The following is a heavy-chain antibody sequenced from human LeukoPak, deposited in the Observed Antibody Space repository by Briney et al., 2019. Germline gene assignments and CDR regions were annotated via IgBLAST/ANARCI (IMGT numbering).Heavy chain of an antibody. D-gene: IGHD5-18*01. CDR1: GGSFSNYY. CDR3: ARGRSWIQLWGYYYYMDV. Sequence: PSETLSLTCAVYGGSFSNYYWNWIRQPPGKGLEWIGEINHSGSTNYNPSLKSRVTISVDTSKNQFSLKLSSVTAADTAVYYCARGRSWIQLWGYYYYMDVWGKGTTVTVSS. V-gene: IGHV4-34*01. J-gene: IGHJ6*03. CDR2: INHSGST.